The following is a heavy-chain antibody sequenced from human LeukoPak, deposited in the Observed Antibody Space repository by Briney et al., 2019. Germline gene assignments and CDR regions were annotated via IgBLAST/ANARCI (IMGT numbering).Heavy chain of an antibody. J-gene: IGHJ4*02. CDR2: INPNSGDT. Sequence: ASVKVSCKASGYTFTGYYIHWVRQAPGQGLEWMGWINPNSGDTNSAQKFQGRVTMTRDTSISTAYMELSRLRSNDTAVYYCARQSSGWYYFDYWGQGTLVTVSP. V-gene: IGHV1-2*02. CDR1: GYTFTGYY. CDR3: ARQSSGWYYFDY. D-gene: IGHD6-19*01.